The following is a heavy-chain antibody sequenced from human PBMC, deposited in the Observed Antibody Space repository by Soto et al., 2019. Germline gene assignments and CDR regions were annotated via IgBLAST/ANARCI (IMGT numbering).Heavy chain of an antibody. Sequence: SETLSLTCTVSGGSINNHYWSWIRQPPGKGLEWLGYVYYNGITNYNPSLKSRVTMSVDTSKNQVSLNLTSLTAADTATYYCARANWCYEYSGQGIPVTVSS. CDR1: GGSINNHY. D-gene: IGHD7-27*01. J-gene: IGHJ4*02. V-gene: IGHV4-59*11. CDR3: ARANWCYEY. CDR2: VYYNGIT.